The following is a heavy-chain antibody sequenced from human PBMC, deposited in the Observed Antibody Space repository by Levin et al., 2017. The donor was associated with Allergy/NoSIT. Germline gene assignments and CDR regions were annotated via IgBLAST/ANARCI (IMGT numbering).Heavy chain of an antibody. CDR1: GYSFTSYW. Sequence: ASVKVSCQGSGYSFTSYWIGWVRQLPGKGLEWMGIIYPGDSDTRYSPSFQGQVTISADKSISPAFLQWSSLKASDTAIYYCARRGTRDYYYYMEVWGNGTTVTVSS. V-gene: IGHV5-51*01. CDR3: ARRGTRDYYYYMEV. D-gene: IGHD1-1*01. CDR2: IYPGDSDT. J-gene: IGHJ6*03.